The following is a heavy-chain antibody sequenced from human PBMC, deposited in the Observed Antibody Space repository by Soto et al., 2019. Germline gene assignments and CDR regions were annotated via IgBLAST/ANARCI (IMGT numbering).Heavy chain of an antibody. J-gene: IGHJ4*02. D-gene: IGHD6-6*01. V-gene: IGHV1-46*01. Sequence: ASVKVSCKASGYTFTSYYMHWVRQAPGQGLEWMGIINPSGGSTSYAQKFQGRVTMTRDTSTSTVYMELSSLRSEDTAVYYCSRDHEQLAICYRGQGTLVIVSS. CDR2: INPSGGST. CDR1: GYTFTSYY. CDR3: SRDHEQLAICY.